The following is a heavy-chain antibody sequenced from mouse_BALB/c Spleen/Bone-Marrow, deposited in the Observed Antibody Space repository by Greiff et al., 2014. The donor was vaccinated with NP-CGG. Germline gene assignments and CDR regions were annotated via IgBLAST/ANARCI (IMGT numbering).Heavy chain of an antibody. J-gene: IGHJ3*01. CDR1: GYTFSSYW. CDR3: ARELGLRLAY. D-gene: IGHD3-1*01. Sequence: VKVVESGAELMKPGASVKISCKTSGYTFSSYWIEWVKQRPGHGLEWIGEILPGSGSTNSNEKFKGKATFTADTSSNTAYMQLSSLTSEDSAVYYCARELGLRLAYWGQGTLVTVSA. CDR2: ILPGSGST. V-gene: IGHV1-9*01.